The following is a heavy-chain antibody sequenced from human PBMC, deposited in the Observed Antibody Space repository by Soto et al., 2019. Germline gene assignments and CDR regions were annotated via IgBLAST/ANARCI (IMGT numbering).Heavy chain of an antibody. CDR2: IIPIFGTA. CDR3: ARDRAYCSSTSCPNWFDP. V-gene: IGHV1-69*01. J-gene: IGHJ5*02. D-gene: IGHD2-2*01. Sequence: QVQLVQSGAEVKKPGSSVKVSCKASGGTFSSYAISWVRQSPGQGVEWMGGIIPIFGTANYAQKFQGRVTITADESTSTAYMELSSLRSEDTAVYYCARDRAYCSSTSCPNWFDPWGQGTLVNVSS. CDR1: GGTFSSYA.